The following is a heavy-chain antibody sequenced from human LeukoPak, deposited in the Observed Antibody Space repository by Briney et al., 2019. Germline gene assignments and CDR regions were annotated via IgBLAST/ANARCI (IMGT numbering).Heavy chain of an antibody. J-gene: IGHJ6*03. D-gene: IGHD5-12*01. CDR2: IRYDGSNK. CDR1: GFSFSTYE. CDR3: AKGGGYEAQYYYYYLDV. Sequence: PGGSLRLSCAASGFSFSTYEFHWVRHAPGKGLEWVAFIRYDGSNKYYADSVKGRFTISRDNSKNTLYLQMKSLRAEDTAVYYCAKGGGYEAQYYYYYLDVWGKGTTVTISS. V-gene: IGHV3-30*02.